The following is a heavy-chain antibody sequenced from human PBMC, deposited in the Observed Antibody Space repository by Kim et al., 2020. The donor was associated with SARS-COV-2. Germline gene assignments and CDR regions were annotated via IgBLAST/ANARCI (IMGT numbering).Heavy chain of an antibody. CDR2: ISGNGGRT. Sequence: GGSLRLSCAASGFSFSSFAMSWVRQAPGKGLEWVSAISGNGGRTFYAESVKGRFTISRDNSMNTLFLQLDSLRAEDTAVYYCAYPGYSSGWYTVAFDIWGPGTKVTFSS. J-gene: IGHJ3*02. V-gene: IGHV3-23*01. CDR1: GFSFSSFA. D-gene: IGHD6-19*01. CDR3: AYPGYSSGWYTVAFDI.